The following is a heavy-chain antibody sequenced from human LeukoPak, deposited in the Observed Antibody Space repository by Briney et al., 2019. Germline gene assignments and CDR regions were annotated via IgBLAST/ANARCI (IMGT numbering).Heavy chain of an antibody. D-gene: IGHD1-20*01. CDR1: GYTFTSNY. V-gene: IGHV1-46*01. Sequence: VASVKVSCKASGYTFTSNYMHWVRQAPGQGLEWMGVINPSGVSTTYAQQFQARVTVTRDTSTSTLELSSLRSEDTAVYYCASAYNWNDGLDYWGQGTLVTVSS. J-gene: IGHJ4*03. CDR2: INPSGVST. CDR3: ASAYNWNDGLDY.